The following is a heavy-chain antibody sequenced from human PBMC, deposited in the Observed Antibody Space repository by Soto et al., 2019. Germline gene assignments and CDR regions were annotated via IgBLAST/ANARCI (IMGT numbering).Heavy chain of an antibody. Sequence: QVQLVQSGPEVNKPGASVKVSCKASGYSFTTYGITWVRQAPGQGLEWMGWINAYNGIANYAQKFQGRINMTTDTSTNTAYMELRSLRSDDAAVYYCARNGGSSSPLDYWGQGTLVTVSS. CDR3: ARNGGSSSPLDY. J-gene: IGHJ4*02. CDR2: INAYNGIA. CDR1: GYSFTTYG. D-gene: IGHD6-6*01. V-gene: IGHV1-18*01.